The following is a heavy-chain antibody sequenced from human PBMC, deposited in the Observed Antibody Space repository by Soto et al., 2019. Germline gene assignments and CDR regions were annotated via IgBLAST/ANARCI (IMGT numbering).Heavy chain of an antibody. V-gene: IGHV1-69*19. CDR2: IIPIFGTA. J-gene: IGHJ6*02. CDR3: ARSQGGSTSFDNYNYYCYGIEV. CDR1: GGTFSSYA. D-gene: IGHD2-2*01. Sequence: QVQLVQSGAEVKKPGSSVKVSCKAHGGTFSSYAISWVRQAPGQGLEWMGGIIPIFGTAKYAPKFQGRVPMTADESRSTGYMELSSLRSEDTSVYYCARSQGGSTSFDNYNYYCYGIEVWCQGTTVTVSS.